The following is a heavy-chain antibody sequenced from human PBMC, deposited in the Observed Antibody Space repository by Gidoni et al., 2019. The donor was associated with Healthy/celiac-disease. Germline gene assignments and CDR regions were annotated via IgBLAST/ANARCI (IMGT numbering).Heavy chain of an antibody. CDR2: IDPSDSYT. J-gene: IGHJ4*02. V-gene: IGHV5-10-1*03. D-gene: IGHD6-6*01. CDR1: CYSFTSYW. Sequence: EVQLVQSGAEVKKPGESLRISCKASCYSFTSYWLSRVRQMPGKGLEWMGRIDPSDSYTNYSPSFEGHVTISADKSISTAYLQWSSLKASDTAMYYCARLVYSSSSYVDYWGQGTLVTVSS. CDR3: ARLVYSSSSYVDY.